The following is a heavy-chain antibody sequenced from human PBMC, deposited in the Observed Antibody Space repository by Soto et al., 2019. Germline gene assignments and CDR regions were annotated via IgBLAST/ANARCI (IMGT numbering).Heavy chain of an antibody. D-gene: IGHD6-25*01. CDR2: IYSSGST. V-gene: IGHV3-66*01. CDR3: ARGLSKRYMDV. Sequence: EVQLVESGGGLVQPGGSLRLSCAASEFTVSNNYMSWVRQAPGKGLEWVSLIYSSGSTYYADSVKGRFTISRDNSKNTLYLQMNSLRAEDTAVYYCARGLSKRYMDVWVKGTTVTVSS. CDR1: EFTVSNNY. J-gene: IGHJ6*03.